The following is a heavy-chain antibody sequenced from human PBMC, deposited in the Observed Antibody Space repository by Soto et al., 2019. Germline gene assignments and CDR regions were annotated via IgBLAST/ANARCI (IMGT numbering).Heavy chain of an antibody. V-gene: IGHV4-30-2*01. CDR2: IYRSEGT. CDR1: GDSISRGDYS. Sequence: SESLSLPCAVSGDSISRGDYSWSWIRQPPGKGLEWIGYIYRSEGTYYNPSLRSRVTVSVYRSKNQFSLKLNSVTAADTAVYYCARDLHYYDTSGHYYSFYGLDVWGQGTTVTVSS. CDR3: ARDLHYYDTSGHYYSFYGLDV. J-gene: IGHJ6*02. D-gene: IGHD3-22*01.